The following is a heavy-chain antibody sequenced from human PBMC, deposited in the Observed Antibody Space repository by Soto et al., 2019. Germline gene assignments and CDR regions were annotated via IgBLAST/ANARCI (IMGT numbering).Heavy chain of an antibody. CDR1: GGTFSSYT. CDR2: IIPILGIA. Sequence: ASVKVSCKASGGTFSSYTISWVRQAPGQGLEWMGRIIPILGIANYAQKFQGRVTITADKSTSTAYMELSSLRSEDTAVYYCARESNYYDSSEFSLLPTKLDYWGQGTLVTVSS. V-gene: IGHV1-69*04. D-gene: IGHD3-22*01. J-gene: IGHJ4*02. CDR3: ARESNYYDSSEFSLLPTKLDY.